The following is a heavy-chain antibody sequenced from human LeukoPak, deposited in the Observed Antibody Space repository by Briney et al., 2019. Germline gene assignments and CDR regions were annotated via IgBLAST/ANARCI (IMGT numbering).Heavy chain of an antibody. D-gene: IGHD3-3*01. CDR1: GFIVRSNY. CDR3: ARHHPDVLRILEWLLVFDY. CDR2: IYSGGST. Sequence: PGGSLRLSCAASGFIVRSNYMSWVRQAPGKGLEWVSVIYSGGSTYYADSVKGRFTISRDNSQNTLYLQMNSLRAEDTAVYYCARHHPDVLRILEWLLVFDYWGQETLVTVSS. V-gene: IGHV3-53*01. J-gene: IGHJ4*02.